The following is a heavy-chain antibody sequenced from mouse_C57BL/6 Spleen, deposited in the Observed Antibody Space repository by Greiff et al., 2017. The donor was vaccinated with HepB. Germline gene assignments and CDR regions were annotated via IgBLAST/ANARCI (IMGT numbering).Heavy chain of an antibody. J-gene: IGHJ1*03. V-gene: IGHV6-3*01. D-gene: IGHD1-1*01. Sequence: EVKLQESGGGLVQPGGSMKLSCVASGFTFSNYWMNWVRQSPEKGLEWVAQIRLKSDNYATHYAESVKGRFTISRDDSKSSVYLQMNNLRAEDTGIYYSTPFYYGSSYWYFDVWGTGTTVTVSS. CDR3: TPFYYGSSYWYFDV. CDR2: IRLKSDNYAT. CDR1: GFTFSNYW.